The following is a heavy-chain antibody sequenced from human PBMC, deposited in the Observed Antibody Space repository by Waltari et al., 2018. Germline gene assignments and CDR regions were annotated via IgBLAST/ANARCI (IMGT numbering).Heavy chain of an antibody. D-gene: IGHD3-3*01. CDR1: GGSISSYY. Sequence: QVQLQESGPGLVTPSETLSLTCTVTGGSISSYYWSWIRQPPGKGLEWIGYIDYSGSTNYNPSLKSRVTISVDTSKNQFSLKLSSVTAADTAVYYCARGDSRFLYYYYYMDVWGKGTTVTISS. CDR2: IDYSGST. CDR3: ARGDSRFLYYYYYMDV. V-gene: IGHV4-59*01. J-gene: IGHJ6*03.